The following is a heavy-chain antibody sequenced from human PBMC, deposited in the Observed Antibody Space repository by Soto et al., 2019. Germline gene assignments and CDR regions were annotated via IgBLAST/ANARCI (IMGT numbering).Heavy chain of an antibody. CDR1: GYTFTSYD. J-gene: IGHJ6*02. V-gene: IGHV1-69*13. CDR3: ARESRYYYYGMDV. Sequence: GASVKVSCKASGYTFTSYDINWVRQATGQGLEWMGWMNPIIGTANYAQKFQGRVTMTADEPTSTAYMELSSLRSEDTAVYYCARESRYYYYGMDVWGQGTTVTVSS. CDR2: MNPIIGTA.